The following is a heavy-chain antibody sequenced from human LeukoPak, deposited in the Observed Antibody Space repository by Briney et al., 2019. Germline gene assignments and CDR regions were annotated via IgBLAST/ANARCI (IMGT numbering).Heavy chain of an antibody. J-gene: IGHJ4*02. V-gene: IGHV3-66*01. CDR3: ARDYYDSSGYPDY. D-gene: IGHD3-22*01. CDR2: IYSGGST. CDR1: GFTVSSNY. Sequence: PGGSLRLSCAASGFTVSSNYMSWVHQAPGKGLEWVSVIYSGGSTYYADSVKGRFTISRDNSKNTLYLQMNSLRAEDTAVYYCARDYYDSSGYPDYWGQGTLVTVSS.